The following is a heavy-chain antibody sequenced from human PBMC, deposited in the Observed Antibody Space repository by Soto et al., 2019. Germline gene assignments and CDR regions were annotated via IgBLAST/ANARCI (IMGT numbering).Heavy chain of an antibody. CDR1: GYTFTSYG. CDR2: ISAYNGNT. V-gene: IGHV1-18*01. J-gene: IGHJ6*02. CDR3: ARVGLNYYDSSGYPKVDYYYYYGMDV. Sequence: ASVKVSCKASGYTFTSYGISWVRQAPGQGLEWIGWISAYNGNTNYAQKLQGRVTMTTDTSTSTAYMELRSLRSDDTAVYYCARVGLNYYDSSGYPKVDYYYYYGMDVWGQGTTVTVSS. D-gene: IGHD3-22*01.